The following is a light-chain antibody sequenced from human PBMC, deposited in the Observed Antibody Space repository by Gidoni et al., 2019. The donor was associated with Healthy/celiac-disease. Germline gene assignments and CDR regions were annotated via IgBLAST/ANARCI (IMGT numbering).Light chain of an antibody. Sequence: EIVLTQSTGTLSWSPGERATLSCRASQSVSSSYLAWYQQKPGQAPRLLIYGASSRATGIPDRFSGSGSGTDFTLTISRLEPEDFAVYYCQQYGSSPYTFGQGTKLEIK. CDR2: GAS. CDR3: QQYGSSPYT. J-gene: IGKJ2*01. CDR1: QSVSSSY. V-gene: IGKV3-20*01.